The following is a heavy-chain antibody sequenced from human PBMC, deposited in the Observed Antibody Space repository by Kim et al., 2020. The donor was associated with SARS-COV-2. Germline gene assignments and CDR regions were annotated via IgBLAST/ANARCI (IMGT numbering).Heavy chain of an antibody. D-gene: IGHD3-10*01. V-gene: IGHV5-10-1*01. CDR3: ASTDGSYYYGSVLPQGY. CDR1: GYSFTSYW. J-gene: IGHJ4*02. CDR2: IDPSDSYT. Sequence: GESLKISCKGSGYSFTSYWISWVRQMPGKGLEWMGRIDPSDSYTNYSPSFQGHVTISADKSISTAYLQWSSLKASDTAMYYCASTDGSYYYGSVLPQGYWGQGTLVTVSS.